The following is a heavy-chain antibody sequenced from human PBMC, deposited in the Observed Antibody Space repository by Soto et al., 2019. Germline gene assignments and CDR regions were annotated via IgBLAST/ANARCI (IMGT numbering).Heavy chain of an antibody. Sequence: AAVKVSCKASGYTFTCYDINWVRQASGQELEWMGWMNPNSGNTGYAQKFQGRVTMTRNTSISTAYMELSSLRSEDTAVYYCARDDQRAEERGYDWGTLTATYYYYYYMDVWGKGTTVTVSS. D-gene: IGHD5-12*01. V-gene: IGHV1-8*01. J-gene: IGHJ6*03. CDR2: MNPNSGNT. CDR3: ARDDQRAEERGYDWGTLTATYYYYYYMDV. CDR1: GYTFTCYD.